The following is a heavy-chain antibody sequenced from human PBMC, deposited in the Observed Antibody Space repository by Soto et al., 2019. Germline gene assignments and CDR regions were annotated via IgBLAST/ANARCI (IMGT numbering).Heavy chain of an antibody. CDR2: IYHTGKT. Sequence: TLSVTCTVSGAAIYIGGYYWTWIRQHPGKGLAWIGYIYHTGKTYYNPSLESRVTMXXXXXXNXFXLXXXSVTXADTAXYYCARDASRTANWIDPLGQRTLVTVSS. CDR3: ARDASRTANWIDP. J-gene: IGHJ5*02. CDR1: GAAIYIGGYY. D-gene: IGHD4-17*01. V-gene: IGHV4-31*03.